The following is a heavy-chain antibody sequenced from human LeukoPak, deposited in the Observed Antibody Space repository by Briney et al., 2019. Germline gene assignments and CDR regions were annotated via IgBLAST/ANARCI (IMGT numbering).Heavy chain of an antibody. Sequence: GASAKVSCKASGYTFTSYYMHWVRQAPGQGLEWMGIINPSGGSTSYAQKFQGRVTMTRDTSTSTVYMELSSLRSEDTAVYYCARDHKEPTYYYDSSGPGYLNYWGQGTLVTVSS. D-gene: IGHD3-22*01. J-gene: IGHJ4*02. CDR1: GYTFTSYY. CDR2: INPSGGST. V-gene: IGHV1-46*01. CDR3: ARDHKEPTYYYDSSGPGYLNY.